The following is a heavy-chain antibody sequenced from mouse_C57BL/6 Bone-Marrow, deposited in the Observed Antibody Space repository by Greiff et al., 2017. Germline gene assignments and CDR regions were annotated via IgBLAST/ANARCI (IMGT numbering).Heavy chain of an antibody. CDR3: ARPSLGY. J-gene: IGHJ4*01. Sequence: QVQLQQSGPELVKPGASVKISCTASGYSFTSYYIHWVKQRPGQGLEWIGWIYPGSGNNKYNEKFKGKATLTADTSTSNAYMQLSSLTSGDSAVYYSARPSLGYWGQGTSVTVAS. D-gene: IGHD6-1*01. CDR1: GYSFTSYY. CDR2: IYPGSGNN. V-gene: IGHV1-66*01.